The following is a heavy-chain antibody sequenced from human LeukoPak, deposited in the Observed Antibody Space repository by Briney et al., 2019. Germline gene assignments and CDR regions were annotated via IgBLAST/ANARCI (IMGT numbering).Heavy chain of an antibody. D-gene: IGHD3-22*01. CDR1: GYTFSSYG. V-gene: IGHV1-18*01. J-gene: IGHJ4*02. CDR2: ISAYNGNT. CDR3: ARGGYYDSMYFAADY. Sequence: ASVKVSCKASGYTFSSYGISWVRQAPGQGLEWMGWISAYNGNTNYAQKLQGRVTMTTDTSTSTAYMELRSLRSDDTAVYYCARGGYYDSMYFAADYWGQGTLVTVSS.